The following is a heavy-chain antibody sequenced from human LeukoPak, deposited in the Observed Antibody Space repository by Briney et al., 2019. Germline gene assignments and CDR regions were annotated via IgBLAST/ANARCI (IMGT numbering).Heavy chain of an antibody. CDR2: ISAYNGNT. J-gene: IGHJ4*02. CDR1: VYTVTLYG. D-gene: IGHD6-19*01. CDR3: ARDMAVAGIPFDY. V-gene: IGHV1-18*04. Sequence: SSVKVSRKCSVYTVTLYGFSWVRQPPGQGREWMGWISAYNGNTNYAQKLQGRVTMTTDSSTSTAYMELRRLRSEDTAVYYCARDMAVAGIPFDYWGQGTLVTVSS.